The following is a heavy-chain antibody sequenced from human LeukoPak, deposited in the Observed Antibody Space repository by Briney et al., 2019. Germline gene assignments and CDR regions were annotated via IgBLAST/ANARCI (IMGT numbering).Heavy chain of an antibody. CDR1: GFTFSSYW. D-gene: IGHD6-19*01. CDR3: AREDGYTSGWYGNWFDP. CDR2: IKQDGSEK. Sequence: PGGSVRLSCAASGFTFSSYWMSWVRQAPGKGLEWVANIKQDGSEKYYVDSVKGRFTISRDNAKNSLYLQMNSLRAEDTAVYYCAREDGYTSGWYGNWFDPWGQGTLVTVSS. J-gene: IGHJ5*02. V-gene: IGHV3-7*03.